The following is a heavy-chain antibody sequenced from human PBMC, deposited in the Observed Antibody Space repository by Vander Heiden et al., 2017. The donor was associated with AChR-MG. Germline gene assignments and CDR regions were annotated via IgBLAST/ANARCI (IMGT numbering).Heavy chain of an antibody. CDR2: IYYSGST. D-gene: IGHD3-10*01. J-gene: IGHJ5*02. CDR1: GGSISSGDYY. V-gene: IGHV4-30-4*01. CDR3: ARVIGGWFDP. Sequence: QVQLQESGPGLVKPSQTLSLTCTVSGGSISSGDYYWSWIRQPPGKGLEWIGYIYYSGSTDDNPSLKSRVTISVDTSKNQFSLKMRSVTAADTAVYYGARVIGGWFDPWGQVTLVTVSS.